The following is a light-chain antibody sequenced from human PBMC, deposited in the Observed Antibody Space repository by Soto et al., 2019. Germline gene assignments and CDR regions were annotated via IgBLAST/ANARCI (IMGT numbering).Light chain of an antibody. Sequence: DIVMTQSPDSLAVSLGERATINCKSSQSILFSSNNKNYLTWYQQKPGQPPKPLIYWASTRESGVPYRFSGSGSGTDFTLTISSLQAEDVAVYYCQQYYSTPVTFGGGTKVEIK. V-gene: IGKV4-1*01. J-gene: IGKJ4*01. CDR3: QQYYSTPVT. CDR2: WAS. CDR1: QSILFSSNNKNY.